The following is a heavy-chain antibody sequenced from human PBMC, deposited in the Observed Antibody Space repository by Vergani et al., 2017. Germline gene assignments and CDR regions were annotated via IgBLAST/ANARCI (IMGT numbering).Heavy chain of an antibody. Sequence: QVQLQESGPGLVKPSQTLSLTCTVSGGSISSGGYYWSWIRQHPGKGLEWIGYIYYSWSTYYNPSLKSRVTISVDTSKNQFSLKLSSVTAADTAVYYCARAIRNDYYYMDVWGKGTTVTVSS. CDR3: ARAIRNDYYYMDV. D-gene: IGHD2-2*02. V-gene: IGHV4-31*03. CDR1: GGSISSGGYY. J-gene: IGHJ6*03. CDR2: IYYSWST.